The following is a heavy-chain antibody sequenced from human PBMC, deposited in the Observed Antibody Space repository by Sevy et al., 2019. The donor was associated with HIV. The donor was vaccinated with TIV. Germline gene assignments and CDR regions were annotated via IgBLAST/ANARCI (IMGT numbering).Heavy chain of an antibody. J-gene: IGHJ4*02. CDR1: GGTFSHYA. CDR3: ARGGGSGTYFDY. CDR2: IIPIFGTA. D-gene: IGHD2-15*01. V-gene: IGHV1-69*05. Sequence: ASVKVSCKASGGTFSHYAISWVRQAPGQGLEWMGGIIPIFGTANYAQKFQGRVTITTDESTYTAYMERSSLRSEDTAVYCSARGGGSGTYFDYWGQGTLVTVSS.